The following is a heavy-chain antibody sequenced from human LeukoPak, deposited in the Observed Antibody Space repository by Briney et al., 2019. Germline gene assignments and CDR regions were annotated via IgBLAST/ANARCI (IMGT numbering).Heavy chain of an antibody. D-gene: IGHD1-20*01. V-gene: IGHV3-23*01. CDR2: ISGSGGST. J-gene: IGHJ5*02. CDR3: AKDPELSGTDSWFDP. Sequence: PGGSLRLSCAASGFTFSSYAMNWVRRAPGKGLEWVSTISGSGGSTYYADSVKGRFTISRDNSKNTLWLQMNSLRAEDTAVYYCAKDPELSGTDSWFDPWGQGTLVTVSS. CDR1: GFTFSSYA.